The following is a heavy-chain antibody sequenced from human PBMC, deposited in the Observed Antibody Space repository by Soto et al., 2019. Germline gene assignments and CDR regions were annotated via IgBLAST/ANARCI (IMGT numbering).Heavy chain of an antibody. J-gene: IGHJ4*02. CDR3: ARVYSGSYRGFDY. CDR1: GYTFTGYY. Sequence: GASVKVSCKASGYTFTGYYMHWVRQAPGQGLEWMGGIIPIFGTANYAQKFQGRVTITTDTSTSTAYMELRSLRSDDTAVYYCARVYSGSYRGFDYWGQGTLVTVSS. V-gene: IGHV1-69*05. D-gene: IGHD1-26*01. CDR2: IIPIFGTA.